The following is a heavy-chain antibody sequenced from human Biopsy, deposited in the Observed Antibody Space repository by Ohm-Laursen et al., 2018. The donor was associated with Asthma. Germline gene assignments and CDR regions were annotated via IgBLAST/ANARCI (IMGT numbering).Heavy chain of an antibody. V-gene: IGHV4-31*03. CDR2: IYYSGST. D-gene: IGHD4-17*01. CDR1: GGSINIGDYY. CDR3: ARTTYGHDGFDP. J-gene: IGHJ5*02. Sequence: SDTLSLTCTVSGGSINIGDYYWSWIRQHPVKGLEWIGHIYYSGSTYYNPSLKSRVSISLDTSKNQFSPSLTSVTAADTAVYYCARTTYGHDGFDPWGQGTLVTVSS.